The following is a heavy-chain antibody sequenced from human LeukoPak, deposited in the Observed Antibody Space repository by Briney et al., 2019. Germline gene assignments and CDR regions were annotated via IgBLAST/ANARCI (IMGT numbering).Heavy chain of an antibody. V-gene: IGHV4-39*01. CDR2: IYYSGST. D-gene: IGHD3-22*01. Sequence: SETLSLTCTVSGGSISSSSYYWGWIRQPPGKGLEWIGSIYYSGSTYHNPSLKSRVTISVDTSKNQFSLKLSSVTAADTAVYYCASGGYYDSSGYYFVYWGQGTLVTVSS. CDR1: GGSISSSSYY. CDR3: ASGGYYDSSGYYFVY. J-gene: IGHJ4*02.